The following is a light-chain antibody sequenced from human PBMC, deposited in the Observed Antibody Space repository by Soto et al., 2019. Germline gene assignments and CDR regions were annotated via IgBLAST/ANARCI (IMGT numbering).Light chain of an antibody. CDR2: GTS. CDR1: QSVISSY. V-gene: IGKV3-20*01. CDR3: HQYGDSPQT. Sequence: EIVLTQSPGTLSLSPGERATLSCRASQSVISSYLAWYQQKPGQAPRLLIYGTSTRATDIPERFSGSGSGTDFPLTIRRLYPEDFAMYYCHQYGDSPQTFGQGTRVEIK. J-gene: IGKJ1*01.